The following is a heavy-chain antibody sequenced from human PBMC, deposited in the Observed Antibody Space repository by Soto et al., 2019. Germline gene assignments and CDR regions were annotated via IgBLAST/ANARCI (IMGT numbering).Heavy chain of an antibody. V-gene: IGHV3-23*01. CDR2: ISGSGGST. CDR1: GFTFSSYA. J-gene: IGHJ4*02. D-gene: IGHD3-10*01. CDR3: AKDMGGRNYYGSGSYYFDY. Sequence: GGSLRLSCAASGFTFSSYAMSWVRQAPGKGLEWVSAISGSGGSTYYADSVKGRFTISRDNSKNTLYLQMNSLRAEDTAVYYCAKDMGGRNYYGSGSYYFDYWGQGTLVTVSS.